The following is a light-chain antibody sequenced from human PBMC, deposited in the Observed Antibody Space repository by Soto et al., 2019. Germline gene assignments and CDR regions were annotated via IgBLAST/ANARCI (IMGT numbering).Light chain of an antibody. V-gene: IGKV3-20*01. J-gene: IGKJ1*01. Sequence: VLMQSPATLSLYPKERDTLSCRASQSVSNNYLAWYQQKPGQAPRLLIYGASNRATGIPDRFSGSGSGTDFTLTISRLEPEDFAVYYCQQYGSSGTFGQGTKVDIK. CDR3: QQYGSSGT. CDR2: GAS. CDR1: QSVSNNY.